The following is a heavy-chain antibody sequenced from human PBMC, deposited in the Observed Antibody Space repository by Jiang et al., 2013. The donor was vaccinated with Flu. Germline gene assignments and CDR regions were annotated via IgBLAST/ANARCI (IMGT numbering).Heavy chain of an antibody. CDR1: GGSISSYY. Sequence: GPGLVKPSETLSLTCSVSGGSISSYYWSWIRQPPGKGLEWIGYISYAGSTNYNPSLKSRVTISVDTSKNQFSLNLSSVTAADTAVYYCASQSDLRFDYWGQGTLVTVSS. V-gene: IGHV4-59*01. CDR2: ISYAGST. CDR3: ASQSDLRFDY. J-gene: IGHJ4*02.